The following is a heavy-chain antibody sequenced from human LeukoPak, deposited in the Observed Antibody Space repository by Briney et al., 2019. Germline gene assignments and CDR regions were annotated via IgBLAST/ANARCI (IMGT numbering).Heavy chain of an antibody. CDR1: GGSISSYY. V-gene: IGHV4-59*08. D-gene: IGHD5-18*01. CDR3: ARSGYGLHNWFDP. CDR2: IHYSGST. J-gene: IGHJ5*02. Sequence: NPSETLSLTCTVSGGSISSYYWSWIRQPPGKGLEWIGYIHYSGSTNYNPSLKSRLTISVETSKNQFSLKLSSVTAADTAVYYCARSGYGLHNWFDPWGQGTLVTVSS.